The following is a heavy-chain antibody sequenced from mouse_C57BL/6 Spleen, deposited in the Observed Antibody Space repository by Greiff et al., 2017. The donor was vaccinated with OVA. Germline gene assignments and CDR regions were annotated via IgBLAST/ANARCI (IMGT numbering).Heavy chain of an antibody. CDR2: ISYSGST. J-gene: IGHJ2*01. CDR1: GYSITSDY. V-gene: IGHV3-8*01. Sequence: EVQRVESGPGLAKPSQTLSLTCSVTGYSITSDYWNWIRKFPGNKLEYMGYISYSGSTYYKPTLTSRISTTRDTSKNQYYLQLNSVTTEDTATYYCARGYDYVFDYWGQGTTLTVSS. CDR3: ARGYDYVFDY. D-gene: IGHD2-4*01.